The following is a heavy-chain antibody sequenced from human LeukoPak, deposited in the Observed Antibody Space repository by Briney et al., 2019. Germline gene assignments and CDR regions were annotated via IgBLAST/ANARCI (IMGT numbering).Heavy chain of an antibody. J-gene: IGHJ4*02. CDR1: GGTFSSYA. CDR2: IIPIFGTA. V-gene: IGHV1-69*01. Sequence: SVKVSCKASGGTFSSYAISWVRQAPGQGLEWMGGIIPIFGTANYAQKFQGRVTITADESTSTAYMELSSPRSEDTAVYYCARYQLHRWTFDYWGQGTLVTVSS. D-gene: IGHD2-2*01. CDR3: ARYQLHRWTFDY.